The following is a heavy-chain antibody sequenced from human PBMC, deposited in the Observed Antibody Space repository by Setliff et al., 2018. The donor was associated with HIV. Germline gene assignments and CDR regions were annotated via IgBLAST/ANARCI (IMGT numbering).Heavy chain of an antibody. CDR1: GAIFTTYG. CDR2: IVPKFRTE. D-gene: IGHD6-6*01. J-gene: IGHJ6*03. CDR3: ARDRERGQYSRSEVGGYYYYYMDV. V-gene: IGHV1-69*13. Sequence: SVKVSCKTSGAIFTTYGLSWLRQAPGQGLEWMGGIVPKFRTENYARKFQGRVTILADEFTNTAYMELSGLRSDDTAVYYWARDRERGQYSRSEVGGYYYYYMDVWGKGTTVTVSS.